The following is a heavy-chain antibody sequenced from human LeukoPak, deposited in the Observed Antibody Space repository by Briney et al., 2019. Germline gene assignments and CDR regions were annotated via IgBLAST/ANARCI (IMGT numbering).Heavy chain of an antibody. V-gene: IGHV4-34*01. J-gene: IGHJ5*02. CDR1: GGSFSGYY. Sequence: SETLSLTCAVYGGSFSGYYWSWIRQPPGKGLEWIGEINHSGSTNYNPSLKGRVTISVDTSKNQFSLKLSSVTAADTAVYYCATCSGGSCPFDPWGQGTLVTVSS. D-gene: IGHD2-15*01. CDR3: ATCSGGSCPFDP. CDR2: INHSGST.